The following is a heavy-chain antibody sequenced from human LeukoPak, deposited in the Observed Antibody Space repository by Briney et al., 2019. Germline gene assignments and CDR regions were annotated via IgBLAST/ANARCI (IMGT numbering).Heavy chain of an antibody. D-gene: IGHD1-26*01. V-gene: IGHV3-9*01. CDR2: ISWNSGSI. CDR3: ARGPGAIDY. J-gene: IGHJ4*02. Sequence: PGGSLRLSCAASGFTFDDYAMHWVRQAPGKGLEWVSGISWNSGSIGYADSVKGRFTISRDNAKNTLYLQMNSLRAEDTAVYYCARGPGAIDYWGQGTLVTVSS. CDR1: GFTFDDYA.